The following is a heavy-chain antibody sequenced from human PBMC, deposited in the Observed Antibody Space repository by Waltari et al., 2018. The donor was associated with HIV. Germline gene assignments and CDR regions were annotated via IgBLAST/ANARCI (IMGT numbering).Heavy chain of an antibody. CDR1: GLTVSSYA. J-gene: IGHJ6*02. CDR3: AKDPGLWFGATPEHGMDV. V-gene: IGHV3-23*01. D-gene: IGHD3-10*01. CDR2: ISGSGDST. Sequence: EVQLLESGGGLVQPGGSLRLSCAASGLTVSSYAMTGGRQAPGKGLEWVSDISGSGDSTYYADSVKGRFTISRDNSKNTLYLQMNSLRAEDTAVYYCAKDPGLWFGATPEHGMDVWGQGTTVTVSS.